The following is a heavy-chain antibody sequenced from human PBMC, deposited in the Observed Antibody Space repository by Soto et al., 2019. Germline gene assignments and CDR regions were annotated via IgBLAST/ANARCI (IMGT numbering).Heavy chain of an antibody. CDR3: ARAHIVVVPAARPGGHYYYMDV. J-gene: IGHJ6*03. CDR1: GFTFSSYG. CDR2: IWYDGSNT. Sequence: QVQLVESGGGVVQPGRSLRLSCAASGFTFSSYGMHWVRQAPGKGLEWVAVIWYDGSNTYYADSVKGRFTISRDNSKNTLYLQMNSRRAEDTAVYYCARAHIVVVPAARPGGHYYYMDVWGKGTTVTVSS. V-gene: IGHV3-33*01. D-gene: IGHD2-2*02.